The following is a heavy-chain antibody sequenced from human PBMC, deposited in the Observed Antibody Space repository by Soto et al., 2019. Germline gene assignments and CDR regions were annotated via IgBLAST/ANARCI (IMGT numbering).Heavy chain of an antibody. CDR1: GGSISSTIYY. V-gene: IGHV4-39*01. CDR2: IYYSGST. Sequence: SETLSLTCTVSGGSISSTIYYWGWIRQPPGKGLEWIGSIYYSGSTYYNPSLTSRVTISVDTSKNQFSLRLSSVTAADTAVYYCARNDLALAGYVDYGGQGTLVTVSS. D-gene: IGHD6-19*01. J-gene: IGHJ4*02. CDR3: ARNDLALAGYVDY.